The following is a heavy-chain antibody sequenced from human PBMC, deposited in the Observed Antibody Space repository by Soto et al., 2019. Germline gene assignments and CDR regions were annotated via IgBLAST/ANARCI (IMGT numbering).Heavy chain of an antibody. J-gene: IGHJ5*02. CDR1: GGSISSSSYY. CDR3: ARLGRIQLWLGAFDP. V-gene: IGHV4-39*01. CDR2: LYYSGST. Sequence: QLQLQESGPGLVKPSETLSLTCTVSGGSISSSSYYWGWIRQPPGKGLEWIGSLYYSGSTYYNPSLKSRVTISVDTSKNQFSLKLSSVTAADTAVYYCARLGRIQLWLGAFDPWGQGTLVTVSS. D-gene: IGHD5-18*01.